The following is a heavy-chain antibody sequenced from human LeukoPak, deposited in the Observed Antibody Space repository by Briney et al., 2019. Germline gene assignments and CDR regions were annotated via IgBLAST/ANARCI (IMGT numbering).Heavy chain of an antibody. D-gene: IGHD3-22*01. Sequence: GRSLRLSCAASGFTFSSYGMHWVRQAPGKGLEWVAVMWYDGSNKYYADSVKGRFTISRDNSKNTLYLQLNSLRAEDTAVYHCAREARSSGYYFWGMDVWGQGTTVTVSS. CDR3: AREARSSGYYFWGMDV. V-gene: IGHV3-33*01. J-gene: IGHJ6*02. CDR2: MWYDGSNK. CDR1: GFTFSSYG.